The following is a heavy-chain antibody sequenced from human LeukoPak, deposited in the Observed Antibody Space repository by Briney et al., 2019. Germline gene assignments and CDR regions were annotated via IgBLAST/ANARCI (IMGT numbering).Heavy chain of an antibody. CDR2: IYTSGST. J-gene: IGHJ3*02. CDR1: GGSISSYY. Sequence: SETLSLTCTVSGGSISSYYWSWIRQPAGKGLEWIGRIYTSGSTNYNPSLRSRVTMSVDTSKNQFSLKLSSVTAAHTAVYYCARVHRYSGDAFDIWGQGTMVTVSS. CDR3: ARVHRYSGDAFDI. V-gene: IGHV4-4*07. D-gene: IGHD6-13*01.